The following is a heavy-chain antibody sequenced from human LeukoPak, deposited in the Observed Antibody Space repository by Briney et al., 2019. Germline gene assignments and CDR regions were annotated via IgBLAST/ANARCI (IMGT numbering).Heavy chain of an antibody. Sequence: GGTLRLSCAASGFTFSTYWMHWVRQAPGKGLVWVSRIKIDGSTTYADSVKGRFTISRDNSKNTLYLQMNSLRAEDTAVYYCARDRGYTQDYWGQGTLVTVSS. CDR2: IKIDGST. CDR1: GFTFSTYW. D-gene: IGHD5-12*01. V-gene: IGHV3-74*01. CDR3: ARDRGYTQDY. J-gene: IGHJ4*02.